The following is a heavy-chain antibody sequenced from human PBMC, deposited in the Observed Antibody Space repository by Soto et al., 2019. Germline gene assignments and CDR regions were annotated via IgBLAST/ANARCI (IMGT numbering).Heavy chain of an antibody. D-gene: IGHD3-16*02. J-gene: IGHJ4*02. V-gene: IGHV3-23*01. CDR2: ISGSGGST. CDR1: GFTFSSYA. Sequence: GGSLRLSCAASGFTFSSYAMSWVRQAPGKGLEWVSAISGSGGSTYYADSVKGRFTISRDNSKNTLYLQMNSLRAEDTAVYYCAKDLGELSFSADFDYWGQGTLVTVSS. CDR3: AKDLGELSFSADFDY.